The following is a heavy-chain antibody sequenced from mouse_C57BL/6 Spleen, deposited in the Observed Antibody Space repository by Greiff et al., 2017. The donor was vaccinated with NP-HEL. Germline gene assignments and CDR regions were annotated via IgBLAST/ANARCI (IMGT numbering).Heavy chain of an antibody. CDR1: GYTFTSYW. D-gene: IGHD1-1*01. V-gene: IGHV1-74*01. J-gene: IGHJ2*01. CDR3: AIAITTVVEGYFDY. Sequence: QVQLQQPGAELVKPGASVKVSCKASGYTFTSYWMHWVKQRPGQGLEWIGRIHPSDSDTNYNQKFKGKATLTVDKSSSTAYMQLSSLTSEDSAVYYCAIAITTVVEGYFDYWGQGTTLTVSS. CDR2: IHPSDSDT.